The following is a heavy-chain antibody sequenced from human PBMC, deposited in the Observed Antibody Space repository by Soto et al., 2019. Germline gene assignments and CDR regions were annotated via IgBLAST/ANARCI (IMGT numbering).Heavy chain of an antibody. CDR1: GFTFSSYG. CDR2: ISYDGSNK. Sequence: QVQLVESGGGVVQPGRSLRLYCAASGFTFSSYGRHWVRQAPGKGLEWVAVISYDGSNKDYADSVKGRLTISRDNSKHTLYLQMNSLRAEDTAVYYCAKDQTSSWFEGFDYWGQGTLVTVSS. D-gene: IGHD6-13*01. V-gene: IGHV3-30*18. J-gene: IGHJ4*02. CDR3: AKDQTSSWFEGFDY.